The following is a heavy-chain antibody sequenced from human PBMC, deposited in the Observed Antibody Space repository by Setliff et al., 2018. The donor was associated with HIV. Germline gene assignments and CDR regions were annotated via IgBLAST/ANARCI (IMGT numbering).Heavy chain of an antibody. CDR3: ARHRDYGPHYYYYMDV. CDR2: IYNSGST. V-gene: IGHV4-59*08. CDR1: GGSISNFY. Sequence: SETLSLTCTVSGGSISNFYWSWIRQTPGKGLEWIGDIYNSGSTNYNPSLKSRVSISVDTSKNQFSLKLNSVTAADTAVFYCARHRDYGPHYYYYMDVWGKGTTVTVSS. J-gene: IGHJ6*03. D-gene: IGHD4-17*01.